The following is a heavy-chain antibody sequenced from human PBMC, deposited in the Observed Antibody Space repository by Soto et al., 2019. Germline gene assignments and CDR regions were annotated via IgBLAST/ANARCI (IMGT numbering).Heavy chain of an antibody. D-gene: IGHD2-2*01. CDR1: GYTFTNYA. J-gene: IGHJ4*02. CDR3: ARDSQYRPSWPRFDS. CDR2: VNTYNGNP. V-gene: IGHV1-18*01. Sequence: QVQLVQSGVEVKKPGASVKVSCKASGYTFTNYATTWVRQAPGRGLEWMGWVNTYNGNPNYAQIFQGRVTMTTDTSTGTAYMELRSLKSADSAVYYCARDSQYRPSWPRFDSWGQGALVTVSS.